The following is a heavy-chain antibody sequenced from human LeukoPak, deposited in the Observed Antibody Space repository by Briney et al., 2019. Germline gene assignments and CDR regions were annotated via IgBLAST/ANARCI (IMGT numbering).Heavy chain of an antibody. CDR1: GFTFSIYS. J-gene: IGHJ4*02. Sequence: PGGSLRLSCAASGFTFSIYSMNWVRQAPGKGLEWVSGISSSSSYIFYADSVKGRFTISRDNAKNSLYLQMNSLRAEDTAVYYCVRDKVAVAGTAIFDYWGQGTLVTVSS. V-gene: IGHV3-21*01. CDR3: VRDKVAVAGTAIFDY. CDR2: ISSSSSYI. D-gene: IGHD6-19*01.